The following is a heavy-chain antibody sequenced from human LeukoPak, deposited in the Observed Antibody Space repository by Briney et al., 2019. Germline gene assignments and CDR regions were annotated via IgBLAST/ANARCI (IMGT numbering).Heavy chain of an antibody. J-gene: IGHJ4*02. CDR2: IYYSGST. CDR3: ARVGVTGRPQLLLFGGPPEGFYFDY. V-gene: IGHV4-61*01. CDR1: GGSVSSGSYY. D-gene: IGHD3-16*01. Sequence: SETLSLTCTVSGGSVSSGSYYWSWIRQPPGKGLEWIGYIYYSGSTNYNPSLKSRVTISVDTSKNQFSLKLSSVTAADTAVYYCARVGVTGRPQLLLFGGPPEGFYFDYWGQGTLVTVSS.